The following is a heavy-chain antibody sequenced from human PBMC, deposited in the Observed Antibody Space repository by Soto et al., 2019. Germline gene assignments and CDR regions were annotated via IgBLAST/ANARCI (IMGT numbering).Heavy chain of an antibody. D-gene: IGHD6-19*01. CDR2: ISHDGINK. CDR1: GFSFSSYA. V-gene: IGHV3-30-3*01. Sequence: QVRLVESGGGVVQPGRSLRLSCTSSGFSFSSYAMYWFRQPPGKGLAWVAVISHDGINKHYADSVKGRVTVSRDNSNNSLDLQLNSLRGEDTAMYYCARDMYSSDYFVKWFEPWGQGTLVTVSS. CDR3: ARDMYSSDYFVKWFEP. J-gene: IGHJ5*02.